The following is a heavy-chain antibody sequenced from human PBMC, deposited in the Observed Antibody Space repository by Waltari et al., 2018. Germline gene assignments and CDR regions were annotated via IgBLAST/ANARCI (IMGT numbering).Heavy chain of an antibody. V-gene: IGHV1-18*01. D-gene: IGHD6-13*01. CDR2: ISAYNGNT. J-gene: IGHJ1*01. CDR1: GYTFTSYG. CDR3: ARSIAAAGTEYFQH. Sequence: QVQLVQSGAEVRKPGASVKVSCTASGYTFTSYGISRVRQAPGQGLEWMGWISAYNGNTNYAQKLQGRVTMTTDTSTSTAYMELRSLRSDDTAVYYCARSIAAAGTEYFQHWGQGTLVTVSS.